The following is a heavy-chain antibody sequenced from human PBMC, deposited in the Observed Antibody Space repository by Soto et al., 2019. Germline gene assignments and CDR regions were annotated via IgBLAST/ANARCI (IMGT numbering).Heavy chain of an antibody. Sequence: PSETLSLTCAVSGGSISSGGYSWSWIRQPPGKGLEWIGYIYHSGSTYYNPSLKSRVTISVDTSKNQFSLKLSSVTAADTAVYYCASVWGGAFDIWGQGTMVTVSS. CDR1: GGSISSGGYS. CDR2: IYHSGST. D-gene: IGHD3-16*01. CDR3: ASVWGGAFDI. V-gene: IGHV4-30-2*02. J-gene: IGHJ3*02.